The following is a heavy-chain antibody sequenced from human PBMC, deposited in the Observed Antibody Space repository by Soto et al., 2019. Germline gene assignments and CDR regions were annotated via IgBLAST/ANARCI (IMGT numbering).Heavy chain of an antibody. D-gene: IGHD2-2*01. Sequence: SQTLSLTCAISGDSVSSNSAAWNWIRQSPSRGLEWLGRTYYRSKWYNDYAVSVKSRITINLDTSKNQFSLQLNSVTYEDTAVYYCARVGCSGTSSYEKNWLETWGQEPLVTVSS. J-gene: IGHJ5*02. CDR1: GDSVSSNSAA. V-gene: IGHV6-1*01. CDR3: ARVGCSGTSSYEKNWLET. CDR2: TYYRSKWYN.